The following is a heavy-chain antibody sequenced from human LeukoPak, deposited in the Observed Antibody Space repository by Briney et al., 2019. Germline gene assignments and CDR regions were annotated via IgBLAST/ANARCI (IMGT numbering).Heavy chain of an antibody. D-gene: IGHD6-13*01. J-gene: IGHJ6*02. CDR3: ARGASSWYYYNIPPSSGMDV. V-gene: IGHV4-59*01. CDR2: IYYSGST. CDR1: GGSISSYY. Sequence: SETLSLTCTVSGGSISSYYWSWIRQPPGKGLEWIGYIYYSGSTNYNPSLKSRVTISVDTSKNQFSLKLSSVTAADTAVYYCARGASSWYYYNIPPSSGMDVWGQGTTVTVS.